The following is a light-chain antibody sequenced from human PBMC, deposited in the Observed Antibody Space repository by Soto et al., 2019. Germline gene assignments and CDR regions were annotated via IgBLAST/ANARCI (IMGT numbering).Light chain of an antibody. J-gene: IGLJ7*01. Sequence: QSALTQPPSVSGAPGQRVTISCTGSSSNIGAGYDVHWYQQLPGTAPKLLIYGNSNRPSGVPDRFSGSKSGTSASLAITGLQAEDEADYYCQSYDSSLSGSHAVFGGGTQLTVL. CDR2: GNS. CDR3: QSYDSSLSGSHAV. CDR1: SSNIGAGYD. V-gene: IGLV1-40*01.